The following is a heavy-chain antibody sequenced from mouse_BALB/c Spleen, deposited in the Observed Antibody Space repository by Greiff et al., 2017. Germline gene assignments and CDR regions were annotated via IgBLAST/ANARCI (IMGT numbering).Heavy chain of an antibody. J-gene: IGHJ4*01. CDR2: ISSGGST. V-gene: IGHV5-6-5*01. CDR3: ARGRYYGYDRAMDY. Sequence: EVKLEESGGGLVKPGGSLKLSCAASGFTFSSYAMSWVRQTPEKRLEWVASISSGGSTYYPDSVKGRFTISRDNARNILYLQMSSLRSEDTAMYYCARGRYYGYDRAMDYWGQGTSVTVSS. D-gene: IGHD2-2*01. CDR1: GFTFSSYA.